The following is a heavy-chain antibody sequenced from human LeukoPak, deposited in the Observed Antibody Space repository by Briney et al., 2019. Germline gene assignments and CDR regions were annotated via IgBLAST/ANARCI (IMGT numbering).Heavy chain of an antibody. CDR2: IYYSGST. CDR1: GGSISSYY. Sequence: SSETLSLTCTVSGGSISSYYWSWIRQPPGKGLEWIGYIYYSGSTNYNPSLKSRVTISVDTSKNQFSLKLSSVTAADTAVYYCAREGAVPSLDYYYGMDVWGQGTLVTVSS. D-gene: IGHD3-16*01. CDR3: AREGAVPSLDYYYGMDV. J-gene: IGHJ6*02. V-gene: IGHV4-59*01.